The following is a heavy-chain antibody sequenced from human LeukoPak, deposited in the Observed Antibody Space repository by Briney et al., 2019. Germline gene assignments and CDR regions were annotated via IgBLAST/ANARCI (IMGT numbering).Heavy chain of an antibody. CDR3: AKRRTVDTAMVTHYYGMDV. D-gene: IGHD5-18*01. J-gene: IGHJ6*02. CDR1: GLSFSSHG. Sequence: PGTSLRLSCAASGLSFSSHGMHWVRQAPGKGLEWVAVISYDGSDKYYADSVKGRFTISRDNSKNTVYLQMNSLRPEDTAVYYCAKRRTVDTAMVTHYYGMDVWGQGATVTVSS. CDR2: ISYDGSDK. V-gene: IGHV3-30*18.